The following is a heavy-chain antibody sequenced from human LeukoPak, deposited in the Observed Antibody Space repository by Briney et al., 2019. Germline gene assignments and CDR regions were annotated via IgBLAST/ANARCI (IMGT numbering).Heavy chain of an antibody. D-gene: IGHD3-10*01. CDR3: ARVGNWVRGVINNWFDP. J-gene: IGHJ5*02. CDR2: ISAYNGNT. Sequence: ASVKVSCKASGYTFTSYGISWVRQAPGQGLEWMGWISAYNGNTNYAQKLQGRVTMTTDTSTSTAYMELRSLRSDDTAVYYCARVGNWVRGVINNWFDPWGQGTLVTVSS. CDR1: GYTFTSYG. V-gene: IGHV1-18*01.